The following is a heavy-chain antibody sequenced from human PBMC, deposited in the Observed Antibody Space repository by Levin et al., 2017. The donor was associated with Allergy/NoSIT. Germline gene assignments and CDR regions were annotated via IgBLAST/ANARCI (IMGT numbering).Heavy chain of an antibody. Sequence: SETLSLTCTVSGGSISSGDYYWSWIRQPPGKGLEWIGYIYYSGSTYYNPSLKSRVTISVDTSKNQFSLKLSSVTAADTAVYYCARAKYCSGGSCYWYYYYYYGMDVWGQGTTVTVSS. CDR2: IYYSGST. CDR3: ARAKYCSGGSCYWYYYYYYGMDV. CDR1: GGSISSGDYY. V-gene: IGHV4-30-4*01. D-gene: IGHD2-15*01. J-gene: IGHJ6*02.